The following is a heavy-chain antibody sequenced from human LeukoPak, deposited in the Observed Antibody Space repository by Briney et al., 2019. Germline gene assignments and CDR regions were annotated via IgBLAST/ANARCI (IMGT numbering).Heavy chain of an antibody. CDR1: GFTFSNAW. Sequence: GGSLRLSCAASGFTFSNAWMSWVRQVPGKGLEWVGRIRSKTDGGTTDYDAPVKGRFTILRDDSKNTLYLQMNSLKTEDTAVYYCTTESPAFDYWGQGILVTVSS. CDR2: IRSKTDGGTT. CDR3: TTESPAFDY. J-gene: IGHJ4*02. V-gene: IGHV3-15*01. D-gene: IGHD2-2*01.